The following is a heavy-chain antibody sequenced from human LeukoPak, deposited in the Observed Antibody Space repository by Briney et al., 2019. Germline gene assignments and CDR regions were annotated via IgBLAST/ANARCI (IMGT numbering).Heavy chain of an antibody. Sequence: GGSLRLSCAASGFTLSSYAMSWVRQAPGKGLEWVSAISGSGGSTYYADSVKGRFTISRDNSKNTLYLQMNSLRAEDTAVYYCAKDKSGYGVFDYWGQGTLVTVSS. CDR1: GFTLSSYA. CDR3: AKDKSGYGVFDY. CDR2: ISGSGGST. D-gene: IGHD5-12*01. V-gene: IGHV3-23*01. J-gene: IGHJ4*02.